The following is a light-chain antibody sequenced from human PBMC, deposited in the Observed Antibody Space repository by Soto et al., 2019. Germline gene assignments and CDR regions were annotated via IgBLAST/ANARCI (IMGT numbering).Light chain of an antibody. J-gene: IGKJ1*01. CDR2: GDS. CDR1: QTITGTY. V-gene: IGKV3-20*01. CDR3: QQYGRSKRWT. Sequence: EVVLTQFPGTLSLSPGERATLSCRASQTITGTYLAWYQQKPGQAPRLLIHGDSTRATGIPDRFSGGGTGTDFKLNISRVEPEDFAMYYCQQYGRSKRWTFGQGTKVEVK.